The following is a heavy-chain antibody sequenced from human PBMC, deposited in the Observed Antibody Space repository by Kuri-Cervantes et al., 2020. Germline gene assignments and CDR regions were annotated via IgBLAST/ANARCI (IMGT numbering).Heavy chain of an antibody. V-gene: IGHV3-33*01. CDR2: IWSDGSHP. CDR3: ARIPVSGSYYAGGYFDY. J-gene: IGHJ4*02. CDR1: GFSFSTYG. Sequence: GGSLRLSCAASGFSFSTYGMHWVRQAPGKGLEWVALIWSDGSHPFYAASVKGRFTISRDNAKNSLYLQMNSLRAEDTAVYYCARIPVSGSYYAGGYFDYWGQGTLVTVSS. D-gene: IGHD1-26*01.